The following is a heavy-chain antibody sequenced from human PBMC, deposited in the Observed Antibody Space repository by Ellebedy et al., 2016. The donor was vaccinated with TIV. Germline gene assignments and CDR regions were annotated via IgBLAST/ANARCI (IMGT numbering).Heavy chain of an antibody. J-gene: IGHJ5*02. D-gene: IGHD5-18*01. V-gene: IGHV1-18*04. Sequence: ASVKVSCKASGYTFTSYGISWVRQAPGQGLEWMGWISAYNGNTNYAQKLQGRVTMTTDTSTSTAYMELRSLRSDDTAVYYCARDIGRWDTAIGYWFDPWGQGTLVTVSS. CDR3: ARDIGRWDTAIGYWFDP. CDR1: GYTFTSYG. CDR2: ISAYNGNT.